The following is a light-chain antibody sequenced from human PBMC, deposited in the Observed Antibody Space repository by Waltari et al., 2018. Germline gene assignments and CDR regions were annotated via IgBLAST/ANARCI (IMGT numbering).Light chain of an antibody. CDR2: WAS. J-gene: IGKJ2*01. CDR3: QQYYSAPFN. Sequence: DIVMTQSPDSLAVSLGERATINCKPSQRVFYRSNNKNYLAWYQQKPGQPPKLLIYWASTRESGVPDRFSGSGSETDFTLTISSLQAEDVAVYYCQQYYSAPFNFGQGTKLEIK. CDR1: QRVFYRSNNKNY. V-gene: IGKV4-1*01.